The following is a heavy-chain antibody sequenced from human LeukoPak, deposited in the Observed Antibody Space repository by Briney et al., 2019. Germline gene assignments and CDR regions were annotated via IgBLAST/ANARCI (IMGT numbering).Heavy chain of an antibody. D-gene: IGHD6-13*01. CDR3: ARQGVGSSWYNY. J-gene: IGHJ4*02. CDR2: IYYSGST. V-gene: IGHV4-61*01. Sequence: SDTLPVTYTVSGGSLSSGSYHWSWIPQPPGKGLEWIGYIYYSGSTNYNPSLKSRVTISVDTSKNQFSLKLSSVTAADTAVYYCARQGVGSSWYNYWGQGTLVTVSS. CDR1: GGSLSSGSYH.